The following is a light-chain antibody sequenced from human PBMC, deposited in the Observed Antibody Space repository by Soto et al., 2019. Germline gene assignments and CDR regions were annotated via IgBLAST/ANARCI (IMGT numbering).Light chain of an antibody. CDR3: HQYGSSPWT. V-gene: IGKV3-20*01. CDR1: QPVISSY. CDR2: VTS. J-gene: IGKJ1*01. Sequence: EIVLTQSPGTLSLSPGERATLSCRTSQPVISSYLAWYQQKPGQAPRLLISVTSKRATGIPDRFSGSGSGTDFSLTISRLEPEDSAVYYCHQYGSSPWTFGQGTKVEIK.